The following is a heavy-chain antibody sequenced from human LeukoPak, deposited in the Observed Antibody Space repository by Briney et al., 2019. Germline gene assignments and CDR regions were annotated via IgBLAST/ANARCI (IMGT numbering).Heavy chain of an antibody. V-gene: IGHV3-23*01. CDR3: AKDRGNRYNWHYGGNWFDP. Sequence: GGSLTLSCAASGFTFSSYAMTWVRQAPGKGLEWVSAISHSGGNTYYADSVKGRFTISRDNSKNTLYLQMNSLRAEDTAIYYCAKDRGNRYNWHYGGNWFDPWGQGTLVTVSS. D-gene: IGHD1-20*01. CDR2: ISHSGGNT. CDR1: GFTFSSYA. J-gene: IGHJ5*02.